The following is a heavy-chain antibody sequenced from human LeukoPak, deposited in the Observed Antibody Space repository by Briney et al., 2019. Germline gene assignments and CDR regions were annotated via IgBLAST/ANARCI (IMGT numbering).Heavy chain of an antibody. CDR2: ISGSGDTT. CDR1: GLTFSNYA. D-gene: IGHD1-1*01. J-gene: IGHJ4*02. Sequence: PGGSRRLSCVVYGLTFSNYAMNWVRQAPGKGLEWVSAISGSGDTTYYADSVKGRFTISRDNSRNTLHLQMNSLRAEDTAVYYCAKIARGNDDYWGQGTLVTVSS. CDR3: AKIARGNDDY. V-gene: IGHV3-23*01.